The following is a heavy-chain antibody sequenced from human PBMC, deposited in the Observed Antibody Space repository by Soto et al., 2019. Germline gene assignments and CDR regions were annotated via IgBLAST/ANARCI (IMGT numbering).Heavy chain of an antibody. CDR2: ISYDGSNK. CDR1: GFTFSSYG. J-gene: IGHJ4*02. D-gene: IGHD4-17*01. V-gene: IGHV3-30*18. Sequence: QVQLVESGGSVVQPGRSLRLSCAASGFTFSSYGMHWVRQAPGKGLEWVAVISYDGSNKYYADSVKGRFTISRDNSKNTLYLQMNSLRAEDTAVYYCAKDPRYGGNSFFDYWGQGTLVTVSS. CDR3: AKDPRYGGNSFFDY.